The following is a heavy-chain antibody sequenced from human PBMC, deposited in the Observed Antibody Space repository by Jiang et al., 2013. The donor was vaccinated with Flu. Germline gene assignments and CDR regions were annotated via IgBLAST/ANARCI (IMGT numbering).Heavy chain of an antibody. V-gene: IGHV3-11*01. CDR3: ARGGVRFDY. CDR2: ISSSGSTI. Sequence: YISSSGSTIYYADSVKGRFTISRDNAKNSLYLQMNSLRAEDTAVYYCARGGVRFDYWGQGTLVTVSS. D-gene: IGHD3-10*01. J-gene: IGHJ4*02.